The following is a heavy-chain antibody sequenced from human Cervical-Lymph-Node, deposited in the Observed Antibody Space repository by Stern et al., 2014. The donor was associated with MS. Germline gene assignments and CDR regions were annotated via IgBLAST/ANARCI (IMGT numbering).Heavy chain of an antibody. Sequence: EVQLVESGAELIRPGESLEMSCKGSGFKFSIYWIAWVRQMPGKGLEWMGTIYPGDAETRYSPSFQGQFTMSADKSTSTAYLQWSSLNASDTAMYFCARQTTAWASDVWGQGTLVTVSS. D-gene: IGHD1-14*01. J-gene: IGHJ4*02. CDR1: GFKFSIYW. CDR2: IYPGDAET. CDR3: ARQTTAWASDV. V-gene: IGHV5-51*01.